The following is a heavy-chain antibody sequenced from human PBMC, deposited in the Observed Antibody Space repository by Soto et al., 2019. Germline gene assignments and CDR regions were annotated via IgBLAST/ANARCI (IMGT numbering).Heavy chain of an antibody. CDR1: GFTFTGYS. V-gene: IGHV3-21*06. Sequence: VGSLRLSCAVFGFTFTGYSMTGVRQAPGKGLEWVSSISSTTHYIYYGDSMKGRFTISRDNAKNSLYLEMNSLRAEDTAVYYCARDSEDLTSDFDYWGQGTLVTVSS. CDR2: ISSTTHYI. CDR3: ARDSEDLTSDFDY. J-gene: IGHJ4*02.